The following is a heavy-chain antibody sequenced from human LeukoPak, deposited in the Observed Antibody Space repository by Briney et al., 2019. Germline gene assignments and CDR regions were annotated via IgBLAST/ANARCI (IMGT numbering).Heavy chain of an antibody. V-gene: IGHV4-30-4*01. CDR1: GGSISSGVYY. CDR3: ARDSSGYYFDI. J-gene: IGHJ3*02. Sequence: SQTLSLTCTVSGGSISSGVYYWSWIRQPPGKGLEWIGYIYYSGSTYYNPSLKSRVTISVDTSKNQFPLKLSSVTAADTAVYYCARDSSGYYFDIWGQGTMVTVSS. D-gene: IGHD3-22*01. CDR2: IYYSGST.